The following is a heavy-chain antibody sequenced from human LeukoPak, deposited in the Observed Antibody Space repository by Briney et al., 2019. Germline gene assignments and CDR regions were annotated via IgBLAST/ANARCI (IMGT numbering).Heavy chain of an antibody. CDR2: ISGSGGST. J-gene: IGHJ6*02. CDR1: GFTFSSYA. Sequence: PGGSLRLSCAASGFTFSSYAMSWVRQAPGKGLEWVSAISGSGGSTYYADSVKGRFTISRDNSKNTLYLQMNSLRAEDTAVYYCAKDQTTYYDFWSGSDPYGMDVWGQGTTVTVSS. D-gene: IGHD3-3*01. CDR3: AKDQTTYYDFWSGSDPYGMDV. V-gene: IGHV3-23*01.